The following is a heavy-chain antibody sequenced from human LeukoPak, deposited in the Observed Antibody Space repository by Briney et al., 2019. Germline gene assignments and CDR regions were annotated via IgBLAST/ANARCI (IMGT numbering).Heavy chain of an antibody. J-gene: IGHJ4*02. CDR1: GFTVSSNY. D-gene: IGHD3-10*01. CDR3: ATGPRPNYYGSGSPSDFDY. V-gene: IGHV3-53*01. CDR2: IYSGGST. Sequence: GGSLRLSCAASGFTVSSNYMNWVRQAPGKGLEWVSVIYSGGSTYYADSVKGRFTISRDNSKNTLYLQMNSLRAEDTAVYYCATGPRPNYYGSGSPSDFDYWGQGTLVTVSS.